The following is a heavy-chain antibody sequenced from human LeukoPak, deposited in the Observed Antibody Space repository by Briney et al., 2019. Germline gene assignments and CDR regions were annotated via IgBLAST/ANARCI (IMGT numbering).Heavy chain of an antibody. Sequence: AGGSLRLSCAASGFTFSSYAMSWVRQAPGKGVEWVSAISGSGGSTYYADSVKGRFTVSRDNSKNTLYLQMNSLRAEDTAVYYCAKSDDYSNYYRYYYYGMDVWGQGTTVTVSS. J-gene: IGHJ6*02. CDR3: AKSDDYSNYYRYYYYGMDV. CDR2: ISGSGGST. V-gene: IGHV3-23*01. CDR1: GFTFSSYA. D-gene: IGHD4-4*01.